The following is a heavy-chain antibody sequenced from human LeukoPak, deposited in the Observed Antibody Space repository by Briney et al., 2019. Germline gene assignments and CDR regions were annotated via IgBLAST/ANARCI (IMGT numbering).Heavy chain of an antibody. J-gene: IGHJ6*02. V-gene: IGHV3-53*01. D-gene: IGHD1-26*01. CDR2: IYSGGST. CDR1: GFTVSSNY. Sequence: GGSLRLSCAASGFTVSSNYMSWVRQAPGKGLEWVSVIYSGGSTYYADSVKGRFTISRDNSKNTLYLQMNSLRAEDTAVYYCAREGSGAAPVGYYYYGMDVWGQGTTVTVSS. CDR3: AREGSGAAPVGYYYYGMDV.